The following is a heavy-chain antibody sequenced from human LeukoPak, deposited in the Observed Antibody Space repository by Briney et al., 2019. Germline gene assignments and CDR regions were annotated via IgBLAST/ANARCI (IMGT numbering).Heavy chain of an antibody. CDR2: ISSSSTYI. Sequence: PGGSLRLSCAASGFTFSSYSMNWVRQAPGEGLEWVSSISSSSTYIYYADSVKGRFTISRDNTKNSLYLQMNSLRAEDTAVYYCARGYYYGSGSYFDYWGQGTLVTVSS. CDR3: ARGYYYGSGSYFDY. J-gene: IGHJ4*02. CDR1: GFTFSSYS. D-gene: IGHD3-10*01. V-gene: IGHV3-21*01.